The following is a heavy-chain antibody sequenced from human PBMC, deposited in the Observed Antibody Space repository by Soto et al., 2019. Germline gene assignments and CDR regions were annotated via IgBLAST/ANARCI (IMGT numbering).Heavy chain of an antibody. J-gene: IGHJ6*02. D-gene: IGHD3-10*01. CDR1: GYTFTGYY. V-gene: IGHV1-2*02. CDR3: ASSGGYGTMVRGVPGV. Sequence: ASVKVSCKASGYTFTGYYMHWMRQAPGQGLEWMGWINPNSGGTNYAQKFQGRVTMTRDTSVSTAYMELSRLRSDDTAVYYCASSGGYGTMVRGVPGVWGQGTTVTVSS. CDR2: INPNSGGT.